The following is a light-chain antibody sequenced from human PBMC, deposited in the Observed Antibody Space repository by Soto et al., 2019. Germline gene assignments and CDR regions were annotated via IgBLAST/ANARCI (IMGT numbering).Light chain of an antibody. CDR2: GDI. CDR3: RSYATSIRYTV. CDR1: GTDVGGCND. Sequence: QSVLTQPPSVSGSPGQRVTISCTGTGTDVGGCNDVPWYQHHPGKAPKLIIYGDITRPSGVPDRFSGSKSGNTASLTISGLQAEDEADYYCRSYATSIRYTVFGGGTQLTVL. V-gene: IGLV2-8*01. J-gene: IGLJ7*01.